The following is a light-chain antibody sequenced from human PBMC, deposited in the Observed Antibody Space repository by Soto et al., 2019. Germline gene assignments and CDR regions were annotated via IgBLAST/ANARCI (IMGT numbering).Light chain of an antibody. V-gene: IGKV1-39*01. CDR1: QSISSY. CDR3: QQSYSTPWT. J-gene: IGKJ1*01. Sequence: DIQMTQTPASLASSXNGWVTITXXASQSISSYLNWYQQKPGKAPKLLIYAASSLQSGVPSRFSGSGSGTDFTLTISSLQPEDFATYYCQQSYSTPWTFGQGTKVDIK. CDR2: AAS.